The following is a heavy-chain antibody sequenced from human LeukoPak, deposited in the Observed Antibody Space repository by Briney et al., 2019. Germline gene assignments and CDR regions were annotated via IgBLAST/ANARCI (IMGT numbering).Heavy chain of an antibody. CDR1: SASIRSSNYY. V-gene: IGHV4-39*07. Sequence: PSETLSLTCTVSSASIRSSNYYWGWIRQPPGKGLEWIGSIYHSGSTYYNPSLKSRVTISVDTSKNQFSLKLSSVTAADTAVYYCATKKWELRPFDYWGQGTLVTVSS. D-gene: IGHD1-26*01. J-gene: IGHJ4*02. CDR3: ATKKWELRPFDY. CDR2: IYHSGST.